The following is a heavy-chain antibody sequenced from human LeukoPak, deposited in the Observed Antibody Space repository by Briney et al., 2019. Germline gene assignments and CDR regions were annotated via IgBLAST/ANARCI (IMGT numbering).Heavy chain of an antibody. CDR1: GYTFTSYY. V-gene: IGHV1-46*04. J-gene: IGHJ5*02. Sequence: ASVKVSCKASGYTFTSYYMHWVRQAPGQGLEWMGIINPDGGSTYYAQKLQGRVTMARDTSTTTVYMELSSLRSEDTAVYFCARGRGGSGSSNWSDPWGQGTLVTVSS. CDR3: ARGRGGSGSSNWSDP. D-gene: IGHD3-10*01. CDR2: INPDGGST.